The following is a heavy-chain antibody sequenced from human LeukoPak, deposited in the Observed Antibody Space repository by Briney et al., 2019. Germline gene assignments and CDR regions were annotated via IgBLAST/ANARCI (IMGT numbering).Heavy chain of an antibody. D-gene: IGHD2/OR15-2a*01. CDR3: AREGPRGNSQFDY. Sequence: GGSLRLSCAASGFTFSNYGMHWVRQAPGKGLEGVGLIWYDGSNKYYTDSVKGRLTISRDNSKDTLFLQMNSLRAEDTAVYYCAREGPRGNSQFDYWGQGTLVTVST. V-gene: IGHV3-33*01. CDR1: GFTFSNYG. J-gene: IGHJ4*02. CDR2: IWYDGSNK.